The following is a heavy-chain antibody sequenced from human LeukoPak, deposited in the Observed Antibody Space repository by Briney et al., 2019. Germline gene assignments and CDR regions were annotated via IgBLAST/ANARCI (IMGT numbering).Heavy chain of an antibody. CDR2: IYHSGST. J-gene: IGHJ4*02. CDR3: ARGGYYDFWSGSLFDY. CDR1: GYSISSGYY. D-gene: IGHD3-3*01. V-gene: IGHV4-38-2*02. Sequence: SETLSLTCTVSGYSISSGYYWGWIRQPPVKGLEWIGSIYHSGSTYYNPSLKSRVTISVDTSKNQFSLKLSSVTAADTAVYYCARGGYYDFWSGSLFDYWGQGTLVTVSS.